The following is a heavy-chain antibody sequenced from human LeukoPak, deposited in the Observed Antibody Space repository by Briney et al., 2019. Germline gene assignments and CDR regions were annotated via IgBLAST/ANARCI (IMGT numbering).Heavy chain of an antibody. CDR1: GFTFRSHA. V-gene: IGHV3-21*01. CDR2: ISSSSSYI. D-gene: IGHD3-10*01. CDR3: ARARFGELLYAFDI. J-gene: IGHJ3*02. Sequence: GGSLRLSCAASGFTFRSHAMHWVRQAPGKGLEWVSSISSSSSYIYYADSVKGRFTISRDNAKNSLYLQMNSLRAEDTAVYYCARARFGELLYAFDIWGQGTMVTVSS.